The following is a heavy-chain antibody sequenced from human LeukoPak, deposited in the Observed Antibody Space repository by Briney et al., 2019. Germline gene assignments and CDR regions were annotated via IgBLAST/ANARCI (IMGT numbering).Heavy chain of an antibody. V-gene: IGHV4-4*07. D-gene: IGHD6-13*01. CDR3: AIVSAAGRAFDY. J-gene: IGHJ4*02. CDR1: GGSISSYY. Sequence: SETLSLTCTVSGGSISSYYWSWIRQPAGKGLEWIGRIYTSGSTSYNPSLKSRVTMSVDTSKNQFSLKLSSVTAADTAVYYCAIVSAAGRAFDYWGQGTLVTVSS. CDR2: IYTSGST.